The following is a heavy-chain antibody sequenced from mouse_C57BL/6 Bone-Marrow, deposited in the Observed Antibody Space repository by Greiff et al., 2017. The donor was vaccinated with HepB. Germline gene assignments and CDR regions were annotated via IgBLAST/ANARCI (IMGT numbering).Heavy chain of an antibody. V-gene: IGHV3-6*01. Sequence: DVKLVESGPGLVKPSQSLSLTCSVTGYSITSGYYWNWIRQFPGNKLEWMGYISYDGSNNYNPSLKNRISITRDTSKNQFFLKLNSVTTEDTATYYCARVPYYYGRAWFAYWGQGTLVTVSA. CDR3: ARVPYYYGRAWFAY. D-gene: IGHD1-1*01. CDR1: GYSITSGYY. J-gene: IGHJ3*01. CDR2: ISYDGSN.